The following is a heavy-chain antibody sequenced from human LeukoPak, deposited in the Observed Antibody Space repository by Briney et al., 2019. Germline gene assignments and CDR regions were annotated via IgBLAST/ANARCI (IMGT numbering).Heavy chain of an antibody. CDR1: GGSLSGYY. D-gene: IGHD3-22*01. V-gene: IGHV4-34*01. CDR3: ARGDTYYDSSGYGKFFDY. J-gene: IGHJ4*02. CDR2: INHSGST. Sequence: SETLSLTCAVYGGSLSGYYWSWIRQPPGKGLEWIGEINHSGSTNYNPSLKSRVTISVDTSKNQFSLKLSSVTAADTAVYYCARGDTYYDSSGYGKFFDYWGQGTLVTVSS.